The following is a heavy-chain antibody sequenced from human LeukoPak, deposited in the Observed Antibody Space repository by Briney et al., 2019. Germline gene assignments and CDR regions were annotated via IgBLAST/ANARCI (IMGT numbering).Heavy chain of an antibody. CDR2: IGTAGET. CDR1: GFTFSSYD. Sequence: GGSLRLSCAASGFTFSSYDVHCVRRATGKGLEWVSAIGTAGETYYPGSVKGRFTISRDNSKNTLYLQMNSLRAEDTAVYYCARGCSGGSCPFDYWGQGTLVTVSS. V-gene: IGHV3-13*01. D-gene: IGHD2-15*01. CDR3: ARGCSGGSCPFDY. J-gene: IGHJ4*02.